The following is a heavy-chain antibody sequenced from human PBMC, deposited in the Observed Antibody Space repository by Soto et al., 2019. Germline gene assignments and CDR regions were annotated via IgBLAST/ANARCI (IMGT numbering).Heavy chain of an antibody. Sequence: QLQLQESGSGLVKPSQTLSLTCAVSGGSISSGGYSWSWIRQPPGKGLEWIGYIYHSGSTYYNPSLKSRVSISVDRSKNQFSLKLSSVTAADTAVYYCARVMYSSSYYFDYWGQGTLVTVSS. V-gene: IGHV4-30-2*01. CDR3: ARVMYSSSYYFDY. D-gene: IGHD6-6*01. J-gene: IGHJ4*02. CDR1: GGSISSGGYS. CDR2: IYHSGST.